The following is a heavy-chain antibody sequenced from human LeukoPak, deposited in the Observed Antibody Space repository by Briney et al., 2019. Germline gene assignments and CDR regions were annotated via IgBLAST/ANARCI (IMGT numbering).Heavy chain of an antibody. CDR2: ISAYNGNT. J-gene: IGHJ4*02. CDR1: GYTFTSYG. CDR3: AREGNIVVVPAASTNPDY. V-gene: IGHV1-18*01. Sequence: GASVKVSCKASGYTFTSYGISWVRQAPGQGLEWMGWISAYNGNTNYAQKLQGRVTMTTDTSTSTAYMELRSLRSDDTAVYYCAREGNIVVVPAASTNPDYWGQGTLVTVSS. D-gene: IGHD2-2*01.